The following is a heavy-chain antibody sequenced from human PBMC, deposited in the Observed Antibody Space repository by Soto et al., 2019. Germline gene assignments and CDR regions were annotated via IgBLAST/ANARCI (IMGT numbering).Heavy chain of an antibody. J-gene: IGHJ4*02. CDR3: ARVGGQRVLDS. D-gene: IGHD3-16*01. V-gene: IGHV4-30-4*01. CDR2: IFYSGAA. Sequence: SETLSLTCTVSGGSINSGDYYWSWIRQPPGKVLEWIGYIFYSGAAYYNPSLKSRLSIXXXXSXNXFXLXXKSVTXADTAVYYCARVGGQRVLDSWGQGTLVTVSS. CDR1: GGSINSGDYY.